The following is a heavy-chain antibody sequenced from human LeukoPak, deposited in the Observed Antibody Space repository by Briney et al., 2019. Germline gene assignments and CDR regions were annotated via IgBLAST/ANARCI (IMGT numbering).Heavy chain of an antibody. CDR2: IYYTGST. V-gene: IGHV4-39*01. Sequence: PSQTLSLTCTVSFNSIRSSSYYWGWIRQFPGKGLEWVGYIYYTGSTYYSSSLKSRVTISVDTSTNQFSLRLNSVTAADTAVYYCASRYYYDSSGYFLYWGQGTLVTVSS. CDR1: FNSIRSSSYY. J-gene: IGHJ4*02. CDR3: ASRYYYDSSGYFLY. D-gene: IGHD3-22*01.